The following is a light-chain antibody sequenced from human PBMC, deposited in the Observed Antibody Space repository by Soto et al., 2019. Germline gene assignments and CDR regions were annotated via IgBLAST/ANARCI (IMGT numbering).Light chain of an antibody. CDR2: DAS. CDR3: QQYNNWPLT. Sequence: EIVLTQSPGTLSLSPGERATLSCRASQSVSNNYLAWYQQKPGQAPRLLIYDASTRATVIPARFSGSGSGTEFTLTITSLQSEDFAVYCCQQYNNWPLTFGPGTRLEIK. CDR1: QSVSNN. V-gene: IGKV3-15*01. J-gene: IGKJ5*01.